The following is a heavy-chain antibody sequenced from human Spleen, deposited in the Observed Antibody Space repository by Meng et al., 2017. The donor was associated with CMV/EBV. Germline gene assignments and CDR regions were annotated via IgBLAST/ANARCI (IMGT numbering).Heavy chain of an antibody. CDR3: ARARGYSYGPADY. CDR2: ISSTGTYM. Sequence: GGSLRLSCVASGITFSRYSMNWVRQAPGKGLEWVSSISSTGTYMYYSDSVKGRFTVSRDNAKNSLYLQMSSLRAEDTAMYYCARARGYSYGPADYWGQGTLVTVSS. V-gene: IGHV3-21*01. CDR1: GITFSRYS. J-gene: IGHJ4*02. D-gene: IGHD5-18*01.